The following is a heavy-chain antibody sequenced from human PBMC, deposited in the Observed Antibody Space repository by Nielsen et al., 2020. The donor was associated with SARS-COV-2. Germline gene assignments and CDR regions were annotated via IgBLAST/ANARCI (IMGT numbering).Heavy chain of an antibody. J-gene: IGHJ3*02. D-gene: IGHD2-2*02. Sequence: GESLKISCAASGFTFDDYGMSWVRQAPGKGLEWVSGINWNGGSTGYADSVKGRFTISRDNAKNSLYLQMNSLIAEDTALYLCARGGCSSTSCYTGYSFDISGQGTMVTVSS. V-gene: IGHV3-20*01. CDR2: INWNGGST. CDR3: ARGGCSSTSCYTGYSFDI. CDR1: GFTFDDYG.